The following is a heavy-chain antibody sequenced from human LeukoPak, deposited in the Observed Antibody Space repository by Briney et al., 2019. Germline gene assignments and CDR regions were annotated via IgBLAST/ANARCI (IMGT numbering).Heavy chain of an antibody. V-gene: IGHV4-34*01. CDR3: ATRGQATDYYDRGGEFDY. Sequence: SETLSLTCAVYGGSFSGYYWSWIRQPPGKGLEWIGEINHSGSTNYNPSLKSRVTISVDTSKNQFSLKLSSVTAADTAVYYCATRGQATDYYDRGGEFDYWGQGTLVTVSS. CDR2: INHSGST. D-gene: IGHD3-22*01. J-gene: IGHJ4*02. CDR1: GGSFSGYY.